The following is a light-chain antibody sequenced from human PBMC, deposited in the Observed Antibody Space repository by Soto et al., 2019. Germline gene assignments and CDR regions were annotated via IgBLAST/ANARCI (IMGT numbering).Light chain of an antibody. J-gene: IGKJ1*01. V-gene: IGKV1-5*03. Sequence: DIQMTQSPSTLTESVGSRVTITCRASQSISSWLAWYQQKPGKAPKLLIYKASSLESGVPSRFSGSGSGTEFTLTISSLQPDDFATYYCQQYNSYLKTFGHGTKVDIK. CDR2: KAS. CDR3: QQYNSYLKT. CDR1: QSISSW.